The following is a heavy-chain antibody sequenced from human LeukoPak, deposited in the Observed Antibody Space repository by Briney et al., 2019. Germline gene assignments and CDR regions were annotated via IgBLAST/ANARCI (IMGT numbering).Heavy chain of an antibody. J-gene: IGHJ4*02. CDR2: INPRDGST. CDR3: GRDFGDYVFDY. Sequence: GASVKVSCKASGYTFTSYFLRWVRQAPGQGLEWMGKINPRDGSTSYAQKFQGRVTMTRDTSTSTVYMEMSSLRSEDTAVYYCGRDFGDYVFDYWGQGTLVTVSS. V-gene: IGHV1-46*01. D-gene: IGHD4-17*01. CDR1: GYTFTSYF.